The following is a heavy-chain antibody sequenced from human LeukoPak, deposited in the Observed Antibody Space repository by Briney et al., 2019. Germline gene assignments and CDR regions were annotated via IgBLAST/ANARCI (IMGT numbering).Heavy chain of an antibody. D-gene: IGHD6-19*01. CDR3: ARVEYSSGWYDY. Sequence: GGSLRLSCAASGFTFSGYWMHWVRPAPGKGLVWVSRINSDGSSTSYADSVKGRFTISRDNAKNTLYLQMNSLRAEDTAVYYCARVEYSSGWYDYWGQATLVTVSS. CDR1: GFTFSGYW. J-gene: IGHJ4*02. CDR2: INSDGSST. V-gene: IGHV3-74*01.